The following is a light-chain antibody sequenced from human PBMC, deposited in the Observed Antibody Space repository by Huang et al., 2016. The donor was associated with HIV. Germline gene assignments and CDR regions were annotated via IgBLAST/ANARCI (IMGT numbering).Light chain of an antibody. V-gene: IGKV3-15*01. CDR3: QQNNNWPPLFT. CDR1: QSVSSN. CDR2: GAS. J-gene: IGKJ3*01. Sequence: EIVMTQSPATLSASPGERATLSCRASQSVSSNLAWYQQKPCQAPRLLIYGASTRATGIPASFSGSGSGTDFTLTISSLQSEDFAVYYCQQNNNWPPLFTFGPGTKVDIK.